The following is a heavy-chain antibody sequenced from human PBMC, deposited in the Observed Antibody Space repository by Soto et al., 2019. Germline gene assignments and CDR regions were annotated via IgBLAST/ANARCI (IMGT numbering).Heavy chain of an antibody. CDR3: ESGRPFDY. CDR1: GFTFSNYG. Sequence: PGGSLRLSCAASGFTFSNYGMTWVRQAPGKGLEWVSDISGSGYRTNYEESVKGRFNISRDNSKKKLYIQMKSMRAEDTAVYYCESGRPFDYWGQGTLVTVSS. J-gene: IGHJ4*02. CDR2: ISGSGYRT. V-gene: IGHV3-23*02. D-gene: IGHD6-6*01.